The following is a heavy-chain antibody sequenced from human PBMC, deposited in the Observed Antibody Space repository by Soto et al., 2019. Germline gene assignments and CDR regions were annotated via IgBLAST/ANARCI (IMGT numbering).Heavy chain of an antibody. CDR2: MLPIFGTP. CDR1: GGTFSNYV. D-gene: IGHD2-15*01. CDR3: AGPSESIDSESAFDR. Sequence: QVQLVQSGTEVQKPGSSVKVSCKASGGTFSNYVFSWVRQAPGQGLEWMGGMLPIFGTPKYAQSFQGRVTISADESTSTVYMELSSLRSEDTAVYYCAGPSESIDSESAFDRWGQGKVVIVSS. V-gene: IGHV1-69*01. J-gene: IGHJ3*01.